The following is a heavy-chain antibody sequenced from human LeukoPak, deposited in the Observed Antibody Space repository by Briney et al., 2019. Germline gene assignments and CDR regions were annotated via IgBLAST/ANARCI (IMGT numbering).Heavy chain of an antibody. CDR2: IYTSGST. CDR1: GGSISSYY. D-gene: IGHD3-3*01. V-gene: IGHV4-4*07. CDR3: ARDGSGHPGDFADY. J-gene: IGHJ4*02. Sequence: PSETLSLTCTVSGGSISSYYWSWIRQPAGKGLEWIGRIYTSGSTNYNPSLKSRVTMSVDTFKNQFSLKLSSVTAADTAVYYCARDGSGHPGDFADYWGQGTLVTVSS.